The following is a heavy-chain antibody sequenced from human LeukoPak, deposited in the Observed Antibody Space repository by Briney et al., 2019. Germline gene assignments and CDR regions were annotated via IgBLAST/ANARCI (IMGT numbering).Heavy chain of an antibody. Sequence: SETLSLTCTVSGGSISSSSYYWGWIRQPPGKGLEWIGSIYHSGSTYYNPSLKSRVTISVHTSNNQFSLRLRSVTAADTAVYYCASLVAGTWGTDCWGQGALVTVSS. CDR1: GGSISSSSYY. CDR2: IYHSGST. CDR3: ASLVAGTWGTDC. J-gene: IGHJ4*02. V-gene: IGHV4-39*01. D-gene: IGHD6-19*01.